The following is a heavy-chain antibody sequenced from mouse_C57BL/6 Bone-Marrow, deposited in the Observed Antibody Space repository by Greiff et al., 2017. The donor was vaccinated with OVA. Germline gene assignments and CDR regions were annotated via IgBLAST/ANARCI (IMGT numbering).Heavy chain of an antibody. Sequence: EVKLQESGGDLVKPGGSLKLSCAASGFTFSSYGMSWVRQTPDKRLEWVATISSGGSYTYYPDSVKGRFTISRDNAKNTLYLQMSSLKSEDTAMYYCARQGHYYGSSLFAYWGQGTLVTVSA. CDR2: ISSGGSYT. CDR1: GFTFSSYG. D-gene: IGHD1-1*01. V-gene: IGHV5-6*01. J-gene: IGHJ3*01. CDR3: ARQGHYYGSSLFAY.